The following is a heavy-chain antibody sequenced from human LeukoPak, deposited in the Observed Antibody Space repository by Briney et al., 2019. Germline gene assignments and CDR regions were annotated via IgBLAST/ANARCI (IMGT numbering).Heavy chain of an antibody. CDR2: ISWNSGSI. CDR1: GLTFDDYA. V-gene: IGHV3-9*01. Sequence: GRSLRLSCAASGLTFDDYAMHWVRQAPGKGLEWVSGISWNSGSIGYADSVKGRFTISRDNAKNSLYLQMNSLRAEDTALYYCAKGFSGYYDSSGYYYFDYWGQGTLVTVSS. CDR3: AKGFSGYYDSSGYYYFDY. D-gene: IGHD3-22*01. J-gene: IGHJ4*02.